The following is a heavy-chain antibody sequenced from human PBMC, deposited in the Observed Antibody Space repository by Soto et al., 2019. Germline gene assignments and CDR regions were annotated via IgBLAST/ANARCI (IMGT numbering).Heavy chain of an antibody. J-gene: IGHJ4*02. CDR2: IYYSGST. V-gene: IGHV4-59*08. D-gene: IGHD7-27*01. Sequence: SETLSLPCTVSGGSISSYYWSWIRQPPGKGLEWIGYIYYSGSTNYNPSLKSRVTISVDTSKNQFSLKLSSVTAADTAVYYCARRWGRTFDYWGQGTLVTVSS. CDR3: ARRWGRTFDY. CDR1: GGSISSYY.